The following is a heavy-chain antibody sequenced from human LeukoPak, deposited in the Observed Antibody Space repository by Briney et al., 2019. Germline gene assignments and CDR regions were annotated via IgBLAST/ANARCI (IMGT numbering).Heavy chain of an antibody. CDR1: GGSISSYY. D-gene: IGHD2-2*01. J-gene: IGHJ4*02. CDR2: IYTSGST. V-gene: IGHV4-4*07. Sequence: SETLSLTCTVSGGSISSYYWSWIRQPAGKGLEWIGRIYTSGSTNYNPSLKRRVTMSVDTSKNQFSLKLSSVTAADTAVYYCARDCSSTSCSRWFDYWGQGTLVTVSS. CDR3: ARDCSSTSCSRWFDY.